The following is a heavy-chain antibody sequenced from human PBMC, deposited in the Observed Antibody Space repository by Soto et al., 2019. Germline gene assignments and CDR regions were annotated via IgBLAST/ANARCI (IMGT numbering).Heavy chain of an antibody. V-gene: IGHV4-34*01. J-gene: IGHJ6*03. Sequence: PSETLSLTFAVYGGSFSGYYWSWIPQPPGKGLEWIGEINHSGSTNYNPSLKSRVTISVDTSKNQFSLKLSSVTAADTAVYYCSHTVTAYYYYMDVWGKGTTVTVSS. CDR2: INHSGST. CDR1: GGSFSGYY. CDR3: SHTVTAYYYYMDV. D-gene: IGHD4-4*01.